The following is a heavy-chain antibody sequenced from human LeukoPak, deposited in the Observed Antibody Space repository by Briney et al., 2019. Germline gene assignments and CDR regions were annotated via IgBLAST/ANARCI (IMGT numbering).Heavy chain of an antibody. J-gene: IGHJ4*02. V-gene: IGHV3-21*01. CDR1: GFTFSSYS. D-gene: IGHD7-27*01. Sequence: PGGSLRLSCAASGFTFSSYSMNWVRQAPGKGLEWVSSISSSSSYIYYADSVKGRFTISRDNAKNSLYLQMNSLRAEDTAVYYCARTMGTRYYFDYWGQGTLVTVSS. CDR3: ARTMGTRYYFDY. CDR2: ISSSSSYI.